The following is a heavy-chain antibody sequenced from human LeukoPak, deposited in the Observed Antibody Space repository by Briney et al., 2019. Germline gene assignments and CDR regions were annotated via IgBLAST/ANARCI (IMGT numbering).Heavy chain of an antibody. Sequence: KPSQTLSLTCTVSGGSISSGGYYWSWIRQPPGKGLEWIGYIYHSGSTYYNPSLKSRVTISVDRSKNQFSLKLSSVTAADTAVYYCARDPLSYGLGYFDYWGQGTLVTVFS. CDR2: IYHSGST. D-gene: IGHD5-18*01. J-gene: IGHJ4*02. CDR1: GGSISSGGYY. V-gene: IGHV4-30-2*01. CDR3: ARDPLSYGLGYFDY.